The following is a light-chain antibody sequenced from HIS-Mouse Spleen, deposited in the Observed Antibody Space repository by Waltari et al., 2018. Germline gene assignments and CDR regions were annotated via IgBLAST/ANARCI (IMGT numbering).Light chain of an antibody. V-gene: IGLV3-1*01. J-gene: IGLJ1*01. CDR2: QYS. CDR1: KVGDKY. CDR3: QAWDSSTAV. Sequence: SYELTQPPSVSVSPGQTASITCSGDKVGDKYACWYQQKPGQSPVLVIYQYSKRPSGIPERFSGSNSGNTATLTISGTQAMDEADYYCQAWDSSTAVFGTGTKVTVL.